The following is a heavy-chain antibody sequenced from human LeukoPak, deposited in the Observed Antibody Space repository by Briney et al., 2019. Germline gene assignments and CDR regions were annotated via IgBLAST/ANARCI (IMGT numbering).Heavy chain of an antibody. D-gene: IGHD6-13*01. CDR3: ARDSSSYDAFDI. CDR1: GFTFSGYE. V-gene: IGHV3-48*03. CDR2: ISSSGSTR. Sequence: PGGSLRLSCAASGFTFSGYEMNWVRQAPGKGLEWVSYISSSGSTRYYADSVKGRFTISRDKAKNSLYLQMNSLRAEDTAVYYCARDSSSYDAFDIWGQGTMVTVSS. J-gene: IGHJ3*02.